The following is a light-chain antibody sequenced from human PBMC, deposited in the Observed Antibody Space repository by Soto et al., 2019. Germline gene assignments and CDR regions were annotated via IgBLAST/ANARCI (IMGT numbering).Light chain of an antibody. Sequence: QSALTQPPSASGSPGQSVTISCTGTSSDVGGYNYVSWYQQHPGKAPKLMIYEVTKRPSGVPDRFSGSKFGNTASLTVSGLQAEDEAAYYCSSYVGGSYVVFGGGTQLTVL. CDR3: SSYVGGSYVV. CDR1: SSDVGGYNY. CDR2: EVT. J-gene: IGLJ2*01. V-gene: IGLV2-8*01.